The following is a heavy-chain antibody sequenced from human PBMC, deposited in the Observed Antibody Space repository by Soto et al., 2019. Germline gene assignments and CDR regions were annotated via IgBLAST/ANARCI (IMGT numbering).Heavy chain of an antibody. Sequence: GGSLRLSCAASGFTFSSYAMSWVRQAPGKGLEWVSAISGSGGSTYYADSVKGRFTISRDNSKNTLYLQMNSLRAEDTAVYYCARNDYDFWSGDLHFDYWGQGTLVTVSS. CDR3: ARNDYDFWSGDLHFDY. CDR2: ISGSGGST. CDR1: GFTFSSYA. J-gene: IGHJ4*02. D-gene: IGHD3-3*01. V-gene: IGHV3-23*01.